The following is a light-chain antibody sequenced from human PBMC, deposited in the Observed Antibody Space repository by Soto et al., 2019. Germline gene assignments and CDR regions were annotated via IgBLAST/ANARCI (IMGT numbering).Light chain of an antibody. V-gene: IGKV1-33*01. Sequence: DIQMTQSPSSLSASVGDRVTITCQASQEIRNYLNWHHQRPGEAPMLLIYDAVNLESGVPSRFSANGYGTHFSFTISSLQPEDIGTYYCQQHKDVPLTFGGGTKVEI. CDR3: QQHKDVPLT. CDR2: DAV. CDR1: QEIRNY. J-gene: IGKJ4*01.